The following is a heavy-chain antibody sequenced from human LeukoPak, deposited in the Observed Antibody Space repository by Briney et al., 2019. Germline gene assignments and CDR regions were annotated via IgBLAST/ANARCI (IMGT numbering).Heavy chain of an antibody. CDR2: IYYSGNT. Sequence: SETLSLTCTVSGDSISSSNSYWGWIRQPPGKGLEWIGSIYYSGNTYYNASLKSRVTISVDTSKNQFSLKLTSVTAADTAVYYCATTPIFGVIIHGGAFDIWGQGTMVTVSS. D-gene: IGHD3-3*02. CDR3: ATTPIFGVIIHGGAFDI. CDR1: GDSISSSNSY. J-gene: IGHJ3*02. V-gene: IGHV4-39*01.